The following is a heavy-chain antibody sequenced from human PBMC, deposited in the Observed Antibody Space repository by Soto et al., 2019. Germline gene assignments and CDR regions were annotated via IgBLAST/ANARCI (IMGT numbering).Heavy chain of an antibody. Sequence: QVQLVQSGPEVKKPGSSVKVSCKASGGTFRNYPINWVRQAPGQGLEWMGSIFPLTDIPDYAQNFQARLTISADRSTSTAYMELNSLTSDDTAMYLCARGPLVVLNYFPSWGQGTLVTVSS. V-gene: IGHV1-69*02. CDR2: IFPLTDIP. CDR3: ARGPLVVLNYFPS. J-gene: IGHJ4*02. CDR1: GGTFRNYP.